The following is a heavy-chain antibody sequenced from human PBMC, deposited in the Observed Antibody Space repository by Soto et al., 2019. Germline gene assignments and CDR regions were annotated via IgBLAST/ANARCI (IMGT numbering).Heavy chain of an antibody. Sequence: PSETLSRTCAVYGGSFSGYYWSWIRQPPGKGLEWIGEINHSGSTNYNPSLKSRVTISVDTSKNQFSLKLSSVTAADTAVYYCARGLWIQLWFFDYWGQGTPVTVSS. J-gene: IGHJ4*02. D-gene: IGHD5-18*01. CDR1: GGSFSGYY. V-gene: IGHV4-34*01. CDR3: ARGLWIQLWFFDY. CDR2: INHSGST.